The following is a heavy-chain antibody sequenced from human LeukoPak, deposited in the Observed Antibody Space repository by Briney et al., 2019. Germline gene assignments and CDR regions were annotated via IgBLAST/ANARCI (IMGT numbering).Heavy chain of an antibody. V-gene: IGHV5-51*01. Sequence: GESLKISCKGSGYSFTSYWIGWVRQMPGKGLEWMGIIYPGDSDTRYSPSFQGQVTISADKSISTAYLQWSSLKASDTAMYYCARRPVEMATILWGAFDIWGQGTMVTVSS. J-gene: IGHJ3*02. CDR1: GYSFTSYW. CDR3: ARRPVEMATILWGAFDI. D-gene: IGHD5-24*01. CDR2: IYPGDSDT.